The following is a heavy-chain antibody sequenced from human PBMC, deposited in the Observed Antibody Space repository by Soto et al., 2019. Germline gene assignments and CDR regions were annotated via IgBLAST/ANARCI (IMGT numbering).Heavy chain of an antibody. Sequence: QVQLVESGGGVVQPGRSLRLSCAASGFTFSSYAMHWVRQAPGKGLERVAVISYDGSNKYYADSVKGRFTISRDNSKNTLYLQMNSLRAEDTAVYYCAPQIGPLGSGYWGQGTLVTVSS. CDR3: APQIGPLGSGY. D-gene: IGHD3-3*01. CDR2: ISYDGSNK. V-gene: IGHV3-30-3*01. J-gene: IGHJ4*02. CDR1: GFTFSSYA.